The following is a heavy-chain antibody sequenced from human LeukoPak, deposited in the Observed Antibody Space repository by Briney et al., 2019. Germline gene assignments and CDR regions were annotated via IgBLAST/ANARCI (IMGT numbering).Heavy chain of an antibody. V-gene: IGHV3-30-3*01. Sequence: PGGSLRLSCAASGFTFSSYAMHWVRQAPGKGLEWVAVISYDGSNKYYADSVKGRFTISRDNSKNTLYLQMNSLRAEDTAVYYCAKERSVAGTFDYWGQGTLVTVFS. CDR3: AKERSVAGTFDY. CDR1: GFTFSSYA. J-gene: IGHJ4*02. CDR2: ISYDGSNK. D-gene: IGHD6-19*01.